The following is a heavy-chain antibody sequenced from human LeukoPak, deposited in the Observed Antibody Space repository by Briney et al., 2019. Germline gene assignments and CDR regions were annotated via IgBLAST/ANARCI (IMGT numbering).Heavy chain of an antibody. V-gene: IGHV3-7*03. J-gene: IGHJ4*02. CDR3: ARSLPYGTTWYGRSDF. CDR2: IRQDGDTK. CDR1: GFPFNAYW. D-gene: IGHD6-13*01. Sequence: GVALRLSCAASGFPFNAYWMTWVRQAPGKGLEWVANIRQDGDTKYYVDSVKGRFTISRDNAMNSLYLQMNSLRAEDTAIYYCARSLPYGTTWYGRSDFWGQGTLVTVSS.